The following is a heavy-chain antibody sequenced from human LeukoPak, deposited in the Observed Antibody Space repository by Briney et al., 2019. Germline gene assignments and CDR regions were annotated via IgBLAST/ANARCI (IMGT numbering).Heavy chain of an antibody. CDR2: ISYDGSNK. CDR1: GFTFSSYA. V-gene: IGHV3-30*04. CDR3: ARGSRDSYSSGWLFDY. J-gene: IGHJ4*02. Sequence: GGSLRLSCAASGFTFSSYAMHWVRQAPGKGLEWVAVISYDGSNKYYADSMKGRFTISRDNSKNTLYLQMNSLRAEDTAVYYCARGSRDSYSSGWLFDYWGQGTLVTVSS. D-gene: IGHD6-19*01.